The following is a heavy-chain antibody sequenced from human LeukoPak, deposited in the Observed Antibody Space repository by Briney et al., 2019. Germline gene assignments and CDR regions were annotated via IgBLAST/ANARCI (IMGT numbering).Heavy chain of an antibody. D-gene: IGHD6-13*01. CDR2: FYFSGST. V-gene: IGHV4-59*04. Sequence: SETLSLTCTVSGGSISSYYWSWIRQPPGRGLEWIGSFYFSGSTYYNPSLKSRVTISVDTSKNQFSLKVSSVTAADTAVYYCLRHSGYSSNWLFNYWGQGALVTVSS. J-gene: IGHJ4*02. CDR3: LRHSGYSSNWLFNY. CDR1: GGSISSYY.